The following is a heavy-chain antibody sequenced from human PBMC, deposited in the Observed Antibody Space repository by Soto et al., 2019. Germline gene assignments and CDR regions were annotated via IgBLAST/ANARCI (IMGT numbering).Heavy chain of an antibody. Sequence: GGSLRLSCAASGFSFSDHYMDWVRQAPGKGLEWVARIRNKANRYTTEYAASVKGRFTISRDDSKNSLYLQMNSLQTEDTAVYYCAKDESIKYSSGWSFDYWGQGTLVTVSS. D-gene: IGHD6-19*01. V-gene: IGHV3-72*01. CDR2: IRNKANRYTT. J-gene: IGHJ4*02. CDR1: GFSFSDHY. CDR3: AKDESIKYSSGWSFDY.